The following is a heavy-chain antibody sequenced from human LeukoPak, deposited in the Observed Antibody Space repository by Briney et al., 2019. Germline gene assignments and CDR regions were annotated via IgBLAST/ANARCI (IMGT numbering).Heavy chain of an antibody. V-gene: IGHV1-2*04. CDR3: ARDRAGTGTPYYYGMDV. CDR1: GYTFTGYY. J-gene: IGHJ6*02. D-gene: IGHD1-1*01. CDR2: INPNSGGT. Sequence: GASVKVSCKASGYTFTGYYMHWVRQAPGQGLEWMGWINPNSGGTNYAQKFQGWVTMTRDTSISTAYMELSRLRSDDTAVYYCARDRAGTGTPYYYGMDVWGQGTTVTVSS.